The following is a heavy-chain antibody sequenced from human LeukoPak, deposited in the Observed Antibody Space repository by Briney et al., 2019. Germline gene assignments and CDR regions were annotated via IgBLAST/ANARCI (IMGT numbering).Heavy chain of an antibody. CDR3: ASPVVSSGWSPSRSYYFDY. D-gene: IGHD6-19*01. CDR1: GYTFTSYG. V-gene: IGHV1-18*01. Sequence: ASVKVSCKASGYTFTSYGISWVRQAPGQGLEWMGWISAYNGNTNYAQKLQGRVTMTTDTSTSTAYMELRSLRSDDTAVYYCASPVVSSGWSPSRSYYFDYWGQGTLVTDSS. J-gene: IGHJ4*02. CDR2: ISAYNGNT.